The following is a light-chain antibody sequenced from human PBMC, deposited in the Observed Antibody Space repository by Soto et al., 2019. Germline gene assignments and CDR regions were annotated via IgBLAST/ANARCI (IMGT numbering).Light chain of an antibody. J-gene: IGKJ1*01. CDR3: QQYGSSGT. CDR1: QSVSNNY. V-gene: IGKV3-20*01. CDR2: GAS. Sequence: EIGLTQSPGTLSLSPGERATLSCRASQSVSNNYLAWYQQKPGQAHRLLIYGASNRATGIPDRFSGSGSGTDFTLTISRLEPEDFAVYYCQQYGSSGTFGQGTKVEIK.